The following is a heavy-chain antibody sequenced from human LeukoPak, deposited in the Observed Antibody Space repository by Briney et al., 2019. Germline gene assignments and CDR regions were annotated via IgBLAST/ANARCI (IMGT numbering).Heavy chain of an antibody. CDR1: GYSISSGYY. D-gene: IGHD3-22*01. J-gene: IGHJ4*02. Sequence: SETLSLTCTVSGYSISSGYYWGWIRQPPGKGLGWIGSIYHSGSTYYNPSLKSRVTISVDTSKNQFSLKLSSVTAADTAVYYCASSLVYSDTRGSRGVFDSWGQGTLVTVSS. V-gene: IGHV4-38-2*02. CDR2: IYHSGST. CDR3: ASSLVYSDTRGSRGVFDS.